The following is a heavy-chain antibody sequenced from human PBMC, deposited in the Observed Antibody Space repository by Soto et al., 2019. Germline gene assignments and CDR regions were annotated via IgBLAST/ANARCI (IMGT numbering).Heavy chain of an antibody. CDR1: RFTVSSKY. D-gene: IGHD3-22*01. CDR3: AKVGSPYFDGTGYFGNYYDS. CDR2: GWGAGHT. V-gene: IGHV3-53*01. J-gene: IGHJ4*02. Sequence: GGTLRRPWAASRFTVSSKYMNYIRQAPGQGQEWVSLGWGAGHTYCADAVGGRLTISRENSKNTMCLQMNSLRAEDTAIYCSAKVGSPYFDGTGYFGNYYDSWGQGT.